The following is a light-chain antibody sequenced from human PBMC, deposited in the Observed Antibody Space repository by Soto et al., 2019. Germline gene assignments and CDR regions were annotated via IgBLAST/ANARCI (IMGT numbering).Light chain of an antibody. CDR3: SSYTSIPALV. CDR2: DVS. J-gene: IGLJ1*01. Sequence: QSVLTQPASVSGSPGQSITISCTGTSSDVGGYNSVSWYQQHLGKVPKIMIYDVSIRPSGVPDRFSGSKSGNTASLTISGLQAEDEADYYCSSYTSIPALVFGTGTKLTVL. V-gene: IGLV2-14*01. CDR1: SSDVGGYNS.